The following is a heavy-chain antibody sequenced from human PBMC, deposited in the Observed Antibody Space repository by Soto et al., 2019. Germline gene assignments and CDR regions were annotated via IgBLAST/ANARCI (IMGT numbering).Heavy chain of an antibody. Sequence: SQTLSLTCAICGDSVSNNGATWNWIRQSPSRGLEWLGRAYYRSRWLYDYATSVRGRITINPDTSKNRFSLQLNSVTPEDTAVYYCARDPQDFNSGFDYSGQGTPVTVSS. CDR2: AYYRSRWLY. J-gene: IGHJ4*02. V-gene: IGHV6-1*01. CDR3: ARDPQDFNSGFDY. CDR1: GDSVSNNGAT. D-gene: IGHD2-15*01.